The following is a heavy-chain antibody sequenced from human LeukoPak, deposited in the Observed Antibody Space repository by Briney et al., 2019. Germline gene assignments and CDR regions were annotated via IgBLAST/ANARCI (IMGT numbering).Heavy chain of an antibody. J-gene: IGHJ6*02. CDR3: TTGPFVGATYYYYGMDV. CDR2: IKSKTDGGTT. D-gene: IGHD1-26*01. V-gene: IGHV3-15*01. CDR1: GFTFSNAW. Sequence: PGGSLRLSCAASGFTFSNAWMSWVRQAPGKGLEWVGRIKSKTDGGTTDYAAPVKGRFTISRDDSKNTLYLQMNSLKTEDTAVYYCTTGPFVGATYYYYGMDVWGQGTTVTVSS.